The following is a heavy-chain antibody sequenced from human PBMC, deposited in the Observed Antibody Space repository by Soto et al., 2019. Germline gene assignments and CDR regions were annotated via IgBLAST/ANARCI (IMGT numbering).Heavy chain of an antibody. V-gene: IGHV1-2*04. CDR3: ARGLSYSSSWYVNYYYYGMDV. CDR1: GYTFTGYY. CDR2: INPNSGGT. J-gene: IGHJ6*02. D-gene: IGHD6-13*01. Sequence: ASVKVSCEASGYTFTGYYMHWVRQAPEQGLEWMGWINPNSGGTNYAQKFQGWVTMTRDTSISTAYMELSRLRSDDTAVYYCARGLSYSSSWYVNYYYYGMDVWGQGTTVTVSS.